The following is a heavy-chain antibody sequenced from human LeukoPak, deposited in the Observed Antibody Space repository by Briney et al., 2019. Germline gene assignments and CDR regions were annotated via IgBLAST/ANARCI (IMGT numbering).Heavy chain of an antibody. Sequence: GGSLRLSCAASGFTFSSYWMSWVRQAPGKGLEWVANIKQDGSEKYYVDSVKGRFTISRDNAKNPLYLQMNSLRAEDTAVYYCARVPRGYYFDYWGQGTLVTVSS. J-gene: IGHJ4*02. D-gene: IGHD3-10*01. CDR2: IKQDGSEK. CDR1: GFTFSSYW. V-gene: IGHV3-7*01. CDR3: ARVPRGYYFDY.